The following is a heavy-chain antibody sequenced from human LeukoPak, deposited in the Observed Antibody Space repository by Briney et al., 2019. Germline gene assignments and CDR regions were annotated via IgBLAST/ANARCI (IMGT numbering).Heavy chain of an antibody. Sequence: GGSLRLSCAASGFTFSNAWMSWVRQAPGKGLEWVGRIKSKTDGGTTDYAAPVKGRFTISRDDSKNTLYLQMNSLKTEDTAVYYCTTYYSSSWSTFAFDIWGQGTTVTVSS. V-gene: IGHV3-15*01. CDR2: IKSKTDGGTT. J-gene: IGHJ3*02. D-gene: IGHD6-13*01. CDR3: TTYYSSSWSTFAFDI. CDR1: GFTFSNAW.